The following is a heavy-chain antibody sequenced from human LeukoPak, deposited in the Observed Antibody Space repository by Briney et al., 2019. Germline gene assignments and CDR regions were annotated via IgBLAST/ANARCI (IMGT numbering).Heavy chain of an antibody. Sequence: GGSLRLSCAASGFTFSSYGMNWVRQAPGKGPEWVSSISYGSGYIYYADSVKGRFTISRDNAKNSLYLQMNSLRAEDTAVYYCARDLYSGTYDYWGQGTLVTVSS. CDR2: ISYGSGYI. V-gene: IGHV3-21*01. CDR3: ARDLYSGTYDY. D-gene: IGHD1-26*01. J-gene: IGHJ4*02. CDR1: GFTFSSYG.